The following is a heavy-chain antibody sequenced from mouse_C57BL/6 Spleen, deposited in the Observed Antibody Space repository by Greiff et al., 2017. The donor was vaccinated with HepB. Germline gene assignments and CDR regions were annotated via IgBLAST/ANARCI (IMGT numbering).Heavy chain of an antibody. CDR3: ARGAGYFDV. V-gene: IGHV1-50*01. J-gene: IGHJ1*03. CDR1: GYTFTSYW. Sequence: QVQLQQPGAELVKPGASVKLSCKASGYTFTSYWMQWVKQRPGQGLEWIGEIDPSDSYTNYNQKFKGKATLTVDTSSSTAYMQLSSMTSEDSAGEGGARGAGYFDVWGTGTTVT. CDR2: IDPSDSYT.